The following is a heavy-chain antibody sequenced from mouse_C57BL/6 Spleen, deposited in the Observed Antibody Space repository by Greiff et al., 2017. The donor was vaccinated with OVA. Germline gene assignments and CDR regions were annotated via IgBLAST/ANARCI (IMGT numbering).Heavy chain of an antibody. CDR3: ARHGNLPAFDV. CDR1: GFTFTNYA. CDR2: IWTGGGT. V-gene: IGHV2-9-1*01. J-gene: IGHJ1*03. Sequence: QVQLKESGPGLVAPSQCLSISCTASGFTFTNYAISWVRQPPGKGLEWLGVIWTGGGTNYNSALKSRLSISIDNSKSQVFLKMNSLQTDDTARYYCARHGNLPAFDVWGTGTTVTVSS. D-gene: IGHD2-1*01.